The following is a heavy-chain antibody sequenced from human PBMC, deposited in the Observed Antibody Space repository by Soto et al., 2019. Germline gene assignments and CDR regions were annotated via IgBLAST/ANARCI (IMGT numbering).Heavy chain of an antibody. D-gene: IGHD3-3*01. CDR1: GFTFSSYW. V-gene: IGHV3-7*01. CDR3: ARPFLEWLPPYYYYYMDV. CDR2: IKQDGSEK. J-gene: IGHJ6*03. Sequence: DWPGGSLRLSCAASGFTFSSYWMSWVRQAPGKGLEWVANIKQDGSEKYYVDSVKGRFTISRDNAKNSLYLQMNSLRAEDTAVYYCARPFLEWLPPYYYYYMDVWGKGTTVTVSS.